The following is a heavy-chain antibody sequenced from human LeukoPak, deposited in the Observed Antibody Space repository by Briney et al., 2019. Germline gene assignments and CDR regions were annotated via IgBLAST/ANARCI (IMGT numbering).Heavy chain of an antibody. V-gene: IGHV3-7*05. CDR1: GFIFKSYW. Sequence: QPGGSLRLSCAASGFIFKSYWMSWVRQAPAKGLEWVGTIKNDGSEQYYVDSVKGRLTISRDNARNSLNLQMDSLRVEDTAVYYCTRGHYGSDVWGQGTTVTVSS. CDR2: IKNDGSEQ. CDR3: TRGHYGSDV. J-gene: IGHJ6*02.